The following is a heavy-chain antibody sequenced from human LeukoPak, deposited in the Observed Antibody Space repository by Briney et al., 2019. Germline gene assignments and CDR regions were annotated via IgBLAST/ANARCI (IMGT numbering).Heavy chain of an antibody. CDR2: IYHSGST. D-gene: IGHD3-22*01. Sequence: PSETLSLTCAVSGGSISSSNWWSWVRQPPGKGLEWIGEIYHSGSTNYNPSLKSRVTISVDTSKNQFSLKLSSVTAADTAVYYCARQGVYYYDRVDYWGQGTLVTVSS. CDR3: ARQGVYYYDRVDY. CDR1: GGSISSSNW. V-gene: IGHV4-4*02. J-gene: IGHJ4*02.